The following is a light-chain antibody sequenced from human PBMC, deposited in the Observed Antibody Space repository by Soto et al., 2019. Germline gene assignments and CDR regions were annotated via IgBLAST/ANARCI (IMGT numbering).Light chain of an antibody. CDR3: QQYNSYSQT. V-gene: IGKV1-5*01. CDR2: DAS. J-gene: IGKJ1*01. Sequence: DIQMTQSPSTLSASVGDRVTITCRASQSIGSWLAWYQQKPGKAPKLLIYDASSLESGVLSRFSGSGSGTEFTLTISSLQPDDFATYYCQQYNSYSQTFGQGTKVEIK. CDR1: QSIGSW.